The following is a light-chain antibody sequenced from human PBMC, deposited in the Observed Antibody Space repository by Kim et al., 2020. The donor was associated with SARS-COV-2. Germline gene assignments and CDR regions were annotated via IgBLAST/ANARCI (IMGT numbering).Light chain of an antibody. V-gene: IGKV3-20*01. CDR3: QQYGSSPPWT. CDR1: QSVSSSY. J-gene: IGKJ1*01. Sequence: PEERATHSCTASQSVSSSYFAWYQQKPGQAPRLLIYGASSRATGIPDKFSGGGSGTEFTLTISRLEPDDFAVYYCQQYGSSPPWTFGQGTKVEIK. CDR2: GAS.